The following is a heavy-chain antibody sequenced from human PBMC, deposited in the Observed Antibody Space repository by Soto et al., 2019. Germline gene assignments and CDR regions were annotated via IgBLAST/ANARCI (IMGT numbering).Heavy chain of an antibody. V-gene: IGHV3-48*01. CDR3: AREYCSSTSCLNWFDP. CDR2: ISSSSSTI. CDR1: GFTFSSYS. D-gene: IGHD2-2*01. Sequence: GALRLSCAASGFTFSSYSMNWVRQAPGKGLEWVSYISSSSSTIYYADSVKGRFTISRDNAKNSLYLQMNSLRAEDTAVYYCAREYCSSTSCLNWFDPWGQGTLVTVSS. J-gene: IGHJ5*02.